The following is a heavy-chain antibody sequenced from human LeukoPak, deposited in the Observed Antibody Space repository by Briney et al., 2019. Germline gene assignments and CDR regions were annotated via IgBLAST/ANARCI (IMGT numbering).Heavy chain of an antibody. J-gene: IGHJ4*02. V-gene: IGHV1-69*05. CDR1: GGTFSSYA. Sequence: GSSVKVSCKASGGTFSSYAISWVRQAPGQGVEWMGGIIPIFGTANYSQKFQGRVTITTGESKSTAYMELSSLRSEDTAVYYCATQRGDSSGYYGGYWGQGTLVTVSS. CDR2: IIPIFGTA. D-gene: IGHD3-22*01. CDR3: ATQRGDSSGYYGGY.